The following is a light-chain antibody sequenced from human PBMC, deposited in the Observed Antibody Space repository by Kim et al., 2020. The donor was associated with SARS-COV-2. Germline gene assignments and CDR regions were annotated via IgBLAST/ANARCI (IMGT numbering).Light chain of an antibody. J-gene: IGKJ2*01. CDR2: KAT. V-gene: IGKV1-5*03. CDR3: QQYSSYPYT. Sequence: SASIGDRVPITCRASQSISSWLAWYQQKPGKAPNLLIYKATGLETGDPARFSGRGSGTQFTLSINNLQRDDFASYYCQQYSSYPYTFGRGTKLE. CDR1: QSISSW.